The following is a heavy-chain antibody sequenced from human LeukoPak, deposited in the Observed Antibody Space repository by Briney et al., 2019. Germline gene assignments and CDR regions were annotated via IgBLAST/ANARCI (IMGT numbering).Heavy chain of an antibody. CDR2: IKQDGSEK. D-gene: IGHD1-7*01. J-gene: IGHJ4*02. V-gene: IGHV3-7*03. Sequence: GGSLRLSCAASGFTFGSYWMTWVRQAPGKGLEWVANIKQDGSEKYYVDSVKGRFTISRDNAKNSLYLQMNSLRAEDTAVYYCASGNYIYWGQGTLVTVSS. CDR3: ASGNYIY. CDR1: GFTFGSYW.